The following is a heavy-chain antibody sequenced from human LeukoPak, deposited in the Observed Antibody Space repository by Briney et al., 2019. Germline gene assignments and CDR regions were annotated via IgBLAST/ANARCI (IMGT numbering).Heavy chain of an antibody. D-gene: IGHD2-15*01. V-gene: IGHV1-2*06. CDR2: INPNSGAT. CDR1: GYTFTGYY. CDR3: ATIPPAAIGY. Sequence: ASVKVSCKASGYTFTGYYMHWVRQAPGQGLEWMGRINPNSGATNYAQKLQGRVTMTRDTSISTAYMELSRLRSDDTAVYYCATIPPAAIGYWGQGTLVTVSS. J-gene: IGHJ4*02.